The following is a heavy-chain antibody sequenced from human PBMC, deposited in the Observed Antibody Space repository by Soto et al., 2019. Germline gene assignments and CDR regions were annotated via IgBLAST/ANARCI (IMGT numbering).Heavy chain of an antibody. D-gene: IGHD2-2*01. J-gene: IGHJ6*02. CDR1: GGTFSSYA. V-gene: IGHV1-69*01. CDR2: IIPIFGTA. CDR3: ARSIVVVPAADSYYYYYGMDV. Sequence: QVQLVQSGAEVKKPGSSVKVSCKASGGTFSSYAISWVRQAPGQGLEWMGGIIPIFGTANYAQKFRGRVTITAAESTSTADMELSSLRAEDTAVYYCARSIVVVPAADSYYYYYGMDVWGQGTTVTVSS.